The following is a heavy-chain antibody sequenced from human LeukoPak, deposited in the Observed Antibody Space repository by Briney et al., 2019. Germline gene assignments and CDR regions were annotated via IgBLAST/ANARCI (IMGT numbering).Heavy chain of an antibody. CDR2: IYYSGST. V-gene: IGHV4-59*01. Sequence: PSETLSLTCTVSGGSISSYYWSWIRQPPGKGLEWIGYIYYSGSTNYNPSLKSRVTISVDTSKNQFSLKLSSVTAADTAVYYCARDLRRPYSKARSYGMDVWGQGTTVTVSS. J-gene: IGHJ6*02. CDR1: GGSISSYY. D-gene: IGHD4-11*01. CDR3: ARDLRRPYSKARSYGMDV.